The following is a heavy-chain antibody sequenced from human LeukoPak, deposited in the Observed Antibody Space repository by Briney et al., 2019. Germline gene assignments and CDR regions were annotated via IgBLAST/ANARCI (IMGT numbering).Heavy chain of an antibody. J-gene: IGHJ6*03. Sequence: GGSLRLSCAASGFTFSSYWMSWIRQAPGKGLEWVSYISSSGSTMYYADSVKGRFTISRDNAKNSLYLQMTSLRAEDTAVYYCARVLKYYYYMDVWGKGTTVTVSS. V-gene: IGHV3-11*04. CDR3: ARVLKYYYYMDV. CDR1: GFTFSSYW. CDR2: ISSSGSTM.